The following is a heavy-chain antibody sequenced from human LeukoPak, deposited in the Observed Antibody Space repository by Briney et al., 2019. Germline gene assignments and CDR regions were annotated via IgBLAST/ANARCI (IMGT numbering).Heavy chain of an antibody. Sequence: HPSETLSLTCAVYGGSFSGYYWSWVRQAPGKGLEWVSTIGDNTYYADSVKGRFTISRDNSKNTLYLQMNSLRAEDTAVYYCAKAYYDFTRGFDYWGQGTLVTVSS. J-gene: IGHJ4*02. CDR2: IGDNT. CDR3: AKAYYDFTRGFDY. CDR1: GGSFSGYY. V-gene: IGHV3-53*01. D-gene: IGHD3-22*01.